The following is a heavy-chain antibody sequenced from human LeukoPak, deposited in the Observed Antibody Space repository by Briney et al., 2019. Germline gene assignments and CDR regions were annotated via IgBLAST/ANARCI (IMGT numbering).Heavy chain of an antibody. CDR3: ARSTVDYWPYYYYYGMDV. Sequence: GGSLRLSSAASGFTFSSYAMYWVRQAPGRGLEYVSAISSNGGSTYYANSVKGRFTISRDNSKNTLYLQMGSLRAEDMAVYYCARSTVDYWPYYYYYGMDVWGQGTTVTVSS. CDR1: GFTFSSYA. D-gene: IGHD4-23*01. CDR2: ISSNGGST. J-gene: IGHJ6*02. V-gene: IGHV3-64*01.